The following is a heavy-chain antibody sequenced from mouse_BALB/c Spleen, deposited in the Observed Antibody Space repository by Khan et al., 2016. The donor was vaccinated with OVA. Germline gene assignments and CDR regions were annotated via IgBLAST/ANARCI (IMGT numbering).Heavy chain of an antibody. Sequence: QIQLVQSGPELKKPGETVRISCKASGYTFTTAGMQWVQKMPGKGLKWIGWINTHSGVPKYAEDFKGRFAFSLETSASIGYLQITNLKNDDTATYFGARGGAAFYRNDGGAMDYWGQGTSVTVSS. CDR2: INTHSGVP. CDR1: GYTFTTAG. J-gene: IGHJ4*01. CDR3: ARGGAAFYRNDGGAMDY. V-gene: IGHV9-4*02. D-gene: IGHD2-14*01.